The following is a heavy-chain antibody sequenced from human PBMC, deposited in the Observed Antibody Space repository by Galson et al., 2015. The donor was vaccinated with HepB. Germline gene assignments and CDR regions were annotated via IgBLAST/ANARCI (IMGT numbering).Heavy chain of an antibody. Sequence: SLRLSCAASGFTFSSYAMHWVRQAPGKGLEWVAVISYDGSNKYYADSVKGRFTISRDNSKNTLYLQMNSLRAEDTAVYYCAREGRDTAMVTDAFDYWGQGTLVTVSS. CDR3: AREGRDTAMVTDAFDY. D-gene: IGHD5-18*01. V-gene: IGHV3-30*04. CDR2: ISYDGSNK. J-gene: IGHJ4*02. CDR1: GFTFSSYA.